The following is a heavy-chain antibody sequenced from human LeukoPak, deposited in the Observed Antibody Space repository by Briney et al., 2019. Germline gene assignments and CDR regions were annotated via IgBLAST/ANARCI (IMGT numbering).Heavy chain of an antibody. V-gene: IGHV1-18*01. CDR1: GYSFTTFG. CDR2: LSAHIGDT. Sequence: ASVKVSCKASGYSFTTFGITWVRQAPGQGLEWMAWLSAHIGDTNYSQKFQGRVTVTSDTSTSTAYMELRSLKSDDTAVYFCARDFPGYSYGWAFDIWGQGTMVTVSS. J-gene: IGHJ3*02. CDR3: ARDFPGYSYGWAFDI. D-gene: IGHD5-18*01.